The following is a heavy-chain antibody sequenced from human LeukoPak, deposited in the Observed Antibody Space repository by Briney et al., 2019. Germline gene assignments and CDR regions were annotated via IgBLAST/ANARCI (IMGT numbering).Heavy chain of an antibody. CDR2: IYYSGST. V-gene: IGHV4-59*12. CDR3: ARENYGGNSIGY. J-gene: IGHJ4*02. Sequence: KSSETLSLTCTVSGGSISSYYWSWIRQPPGKGLEWIGYIYYSGSTNYNPSLKSRVTLSVDTSKNQFSLKLSSVTAADTAVYYCARENYGGNSIGYWGQGTLVTVSS. D-gene: IGHD4-23*01. CDR1: GGSISSYY.